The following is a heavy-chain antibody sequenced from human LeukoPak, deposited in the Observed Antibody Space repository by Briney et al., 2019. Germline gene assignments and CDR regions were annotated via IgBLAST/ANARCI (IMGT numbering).Heavy chain of an antibody. CDR3: AKGWRWLQLGSSYFDY. CDR1: GFTFSSYG. J-gene: IGHJ4*02. Sequence: PGGSLRLSCAASGFTFSSYGMHWVRQAPGKGLEWVAVISYDGSNKYYADSVKGRFTISRDNSKNTLYLQMNSLRAEDTAVYYCAKGWRWLQLGSSYFDYWGQGTLVTVSS. D-gene: IGHD5-24*01. CDR2: ISYDGSNK. V-gene: IGHV3-30*18.